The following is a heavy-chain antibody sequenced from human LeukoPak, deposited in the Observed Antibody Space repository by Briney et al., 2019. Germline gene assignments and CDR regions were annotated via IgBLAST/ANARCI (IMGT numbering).Heavy chain of an antibody. J-gene: IGHJ3*02. Sequence: SETLSLTCTVSGASITSYYWSWIRQPPGKGLEWIGYIYNSGSTNYNPSLKSRGTISVDTTKNQFSLNLSSVTAADTAVYYCARAPIAAAWGAFDIWGQGTMVSVSS. CDR3: ARAPIAAAWGAFDI. CDR2: IYNSGST. D-gene: IGHD6-13*01. CDR1: GASITSYY. V-gene: IGHV4-59*08.